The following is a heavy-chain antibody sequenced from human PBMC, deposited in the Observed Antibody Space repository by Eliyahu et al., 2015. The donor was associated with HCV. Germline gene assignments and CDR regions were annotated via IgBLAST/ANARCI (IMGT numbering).Heavy chain of an antibody. V-gene: IGHV3-23*01. CDR3: AKCKGGDYERVVYYGMDV. CDR1: GFTFSSYA. CDR2: ISGSGGST. D-gene: IGHD4-17*01. Sequence: EVQLLESGGGLVQPGGSLRLSCAASGFTFSSYAMSWVRQAPGKGLEWVSAISGSGGSTYYADSVKGRFTISRDNSKNTLYLQMNSLRAEDTAVYYCAKCKGGDYERVVYYGMDVWGQGTTVTVSS. J-gene: IGHJ6*02.